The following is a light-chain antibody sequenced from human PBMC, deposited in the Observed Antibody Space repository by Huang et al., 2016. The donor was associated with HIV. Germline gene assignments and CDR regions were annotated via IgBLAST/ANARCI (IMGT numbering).Light chain of an antibody. CDR1: QTVSSSY. J-gene: IGKJ5*01. CDR3: QQYGSSPIT. V-gene: IGKV3-20*01. CDR2: GEA. Sequence: DIVLTQSPGTLSLSPGERATLSCRASQTVSSSYLAWYQRKPGQAPRLLIYGEASRATGIPDRFSGSGSGTDFTLTISRLEPEDFAVYYCQQYGSSPITFGQGTRLEIK.